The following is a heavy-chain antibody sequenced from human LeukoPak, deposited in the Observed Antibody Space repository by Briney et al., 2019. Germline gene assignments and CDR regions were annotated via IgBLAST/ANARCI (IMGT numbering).Heavy chain of an antibody. J-gene: IGHJ4*02. V-gene: IGHV3-33*06. CDR1: GFTFSSYG. D-gene: IGHD3-22*01. CDR2: IWYDGSNK. CDR3: AKDRRPGYYDSSGYVDY. Sequence: GGSLRLSCAASGFTFSSYGMHWVRQAPGKGLEWVAVIWYDGSNKYYADSVKGRFTISRDNSKNTLYLQMNSLRAEDTAVYYCAKDRRPGYYDSSGYVDYWGQGTLVTVSS.